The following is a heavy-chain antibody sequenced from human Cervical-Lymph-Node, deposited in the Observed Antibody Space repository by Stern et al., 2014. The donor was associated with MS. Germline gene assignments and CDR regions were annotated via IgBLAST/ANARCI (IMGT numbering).Heavy chain of an antibody. CDR1: GGSINSGSYY. CDR2: ISLSGGA. J-gene: IGHJ6*02. V-gene: IGHV4-31*03. CDR3: AREMFGAYGMDV. Sequence: QVQLQESGPGLVKPSQTLSLTCSVSGGSINSGSYYWSWVRQLPGKGLEWIGYISLSGGAYYNPSLQSRLTISVDTSKNQFSLKLRSVTAADTAVYFCAREMFGAYGMDVWGHGTTVTVSS. D-gene: IGHD3-10*02.